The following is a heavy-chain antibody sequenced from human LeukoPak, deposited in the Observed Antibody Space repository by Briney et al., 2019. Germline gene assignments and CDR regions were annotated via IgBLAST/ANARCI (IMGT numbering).Heavy chain of an antibody. D-gene: IGHD2/OR15-2a*01. CDR1: GNYW. CDR2: INSDGSWT. V-gene: IGHV3-74*01. Sequence: GGSLRLSCAASGNYWMHWVRQAPGKGLVWVSHINSDGSWTSYADSVKGRFTISKDNAKNTVYLQMNNLRAEDTAVYYCVSFYETNWGRGTLVTVSS. CDR3: VSFYETN. J-gene: IGHJ4*02.